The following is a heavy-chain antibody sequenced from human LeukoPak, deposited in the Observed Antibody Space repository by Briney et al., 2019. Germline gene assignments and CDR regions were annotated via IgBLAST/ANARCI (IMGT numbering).Heavy chain of an antibody. V-gene: IGHV3-7*01. Sequence: GGSLRLSCAASGFTFSSYWMSWVRQAPGKGLERVANIKQDGSEKYYVDSVKGRFTISRDNAKNSLYLQMNSLRAEDTAVYYCARETTSYDFWSGYVERFDYYYYMDVWGKGTTVTVSS. J-gene: IGHJ6*03. CDR2: IKQDGSEK. D-gene: IGHD3-3*01. CDR1: GFTFSSYW. CDR3: ARETTSYDFWSGYVERFDYYYYMDV.